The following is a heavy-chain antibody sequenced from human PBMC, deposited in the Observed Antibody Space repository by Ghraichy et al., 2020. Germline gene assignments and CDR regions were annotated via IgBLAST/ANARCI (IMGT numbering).Heavy chain of an antibody. CDR1: GFTFSSYS. CDR3: AREAVTMVRGVFQTGYGMDV. Sequence: GGSLRLSCAASGFTFSSYSMNWVRQAPGKGLEWVSSISSSSSYIYYADSVKGRFTISRDNAKNSLYLQMNSLRAEDTAVYYCAREAVTMVRGVFQTGYGMDVWGQGTTVTVSS. J-gene: IGHJ6*02. CDR2: ISSSSSYI. V-gene: IGHV3-21*01. D-gene: IGHD3-10*01.